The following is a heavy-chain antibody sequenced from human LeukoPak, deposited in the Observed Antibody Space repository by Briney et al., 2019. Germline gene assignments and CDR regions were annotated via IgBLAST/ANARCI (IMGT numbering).Heavy chain of an antibody. Sequence: GASVKVSCKASGGTFSSYAISWVRQAPGQGLEWMGGIIPTFGTANYAQKLQGRVTMTTDTSTSTAYMELRSLRSDDTAVYYCARGVYDFWSGYHASYYYYYMDVWGKGTTVTVSS. D-gene: IGHD3-3*01. CDR3: ARGVYDFWSGYHASYYYYYMDV. V-gene: IGHV1-69*05. J-gene: IGHJ6*03. CDR2: IIPTFGTA. CDR1: GGTFSSYA.